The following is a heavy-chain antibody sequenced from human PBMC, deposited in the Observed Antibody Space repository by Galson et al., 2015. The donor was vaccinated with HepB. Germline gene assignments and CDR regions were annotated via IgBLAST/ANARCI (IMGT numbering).Heavy chain of an antibody. Sequence: SLRLSCAASGFTFSSYSMNWVRQAPGKGLEWVSSISSSSSYIYYADSVKGRFTTSRDNAKNSLYLQMNSLRAEDTAVYYCARVPVGQKGFDYWGQGTLVTVSS. V-gene: IGHV3-21*01. CDR3: ARVPVGQKGFDY. D-gene: IGHD1-14*01. CDR2: ISSSSSYI. J-gene: IGHJ4*02. CDR1: GFTFSSYS.